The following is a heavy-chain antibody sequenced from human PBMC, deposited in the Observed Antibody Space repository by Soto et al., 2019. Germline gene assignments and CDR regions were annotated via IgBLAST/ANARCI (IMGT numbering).Heavy chain of an antibody. Sequence: ASVKVSCKASGYSFTGYSMHWVRQAPGQGLEWMGWMNPNSGNTGYAQKFQGRVTMTRNTSISTAYMELSSLRSEDTAVYYCAREGSSSSLDAYYYYMDVWGKGTTVTVS. CDR1: GYSFTGYS. CDR2: MNPNSGNT. CDR3: AREGSSSSLDAYYYYMDV. V-gene: IGHV1-8*02. J-gene: IGHJ6*03. D-gene: IGHD6-6*01.